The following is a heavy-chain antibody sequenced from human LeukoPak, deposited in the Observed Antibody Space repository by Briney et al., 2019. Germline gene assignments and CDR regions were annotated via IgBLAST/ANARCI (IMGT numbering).Heavy chain of an antibody. V-gene: IGHV3-23*01. J-gene: IGHJ4*02. CDR3: AKHLVAVVAAASLDY. CDR2: ISGSGGST. D-gene: IGHD2-15*01. Sequence: GGSLRLSCAASGFTSSSYAMSWVRQAPGKGLEWVSAISGSGGSTYYADSVKGRFTISRDNSKNTLYLQMNSLRAEDTAVYYCAKHLVAVVAAASLDYWGQGTLVTVSS. CDR1: GFTSSSYA.